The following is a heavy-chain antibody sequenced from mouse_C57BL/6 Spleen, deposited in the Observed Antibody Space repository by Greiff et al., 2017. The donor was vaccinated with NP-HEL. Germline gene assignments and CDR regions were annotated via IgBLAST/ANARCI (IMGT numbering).Heavy chain of an antibody. CDR3: ARSHCGYDVRYFDY. CDR1: GYAFSSSW. D-gene: IGHD2-2*01. J-gene: IGHJ2*01. V-gene: IGHV1-82*01. CDR2: IYPGDGDT. Sequence: VKLMESGPELVKPGASVKISCKASGYAFSSSWMNWVKQRPGKGLEWIGRIYPGDGDTNYNGKFKGKATLTADKSSSTAYMQLSSLTSEDSAVYLCARSHCGYDVRYFDYWGQGTTLTGSS.